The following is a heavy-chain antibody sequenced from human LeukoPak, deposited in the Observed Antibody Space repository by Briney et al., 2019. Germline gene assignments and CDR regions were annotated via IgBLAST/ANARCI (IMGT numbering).Heavy chain of an antibody. CDR2: IYHSGST. J-gene: IGHJ4*02. Sequence: KPSETLTLTCTVSGGSISSYYWGWIRQPPGKGLEWIGSIYHSGSTYYNPSLKSRVTISVDTSKNQFFLELSSVTAADTAVYYCAREFDDSSGYYYLWGQGTLVTVSS. V-gene: IGHV4-38-2*02. CDR1: GGSISSYY. CDR3: AREFDDSSGYYYL. D-gene: IGHD3-22*01.